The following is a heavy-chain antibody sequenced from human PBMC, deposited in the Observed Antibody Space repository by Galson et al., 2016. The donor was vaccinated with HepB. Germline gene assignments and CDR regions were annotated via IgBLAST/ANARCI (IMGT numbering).Heavy chain of an antibody. CDR3: ARDLTPIL. CDR1: GYTFSTYW. Sequence: QSGAEVKKPGESLKISCKASGYTFSTYWIGWVRQMPGKGLEWMGVIYPSDSDTRYSPSFQGQVTISADKSISTAYLQWNSLKASDTAIYYCARDLTPILWGQGTPVTVSS. J-gene: IGHJ4*02. V-gene: IGHV5-51*01. D-gene: IGHD3-9*01. CDR2: IYPSDSDT.